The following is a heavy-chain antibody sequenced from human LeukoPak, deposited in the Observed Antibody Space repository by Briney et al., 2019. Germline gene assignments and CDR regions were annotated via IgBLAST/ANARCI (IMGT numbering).Heavy chain of an antibody. J-gene: IGHJ4*02. Sequence: GGSLRLSCAASGFTFSSYAMSWVRQAPGKGLEWVSAISGSGGSTCYADSVKGRFTISRDNSKNTLYLQMNSLRAEDTAVYYCAKGRGYSYGLPVYWGQGTLVTVSS. D-gene: IGHD5-18*01. CDR1: GFTFSSYA. CDR3: AKGRGYSYGLPVY. CDR2: ISGSGGST. V-gene: IGHV3-23*01.